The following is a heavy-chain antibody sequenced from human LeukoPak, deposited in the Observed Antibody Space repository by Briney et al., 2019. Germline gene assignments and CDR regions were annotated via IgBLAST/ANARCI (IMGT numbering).Heavy chain of an antibody. V-gene: IGHV3-23*01. J-gene: IGHJ5*02. CDR1: GFTFSSYA. CDR2: ISGSGAYT. D-gene: IGHD6-13*01. Sequence: PGGSLRLSCAASGFTFSSYAMTWVRQAPGEGLEWASAISGSGAYTQYADSVRGRFTIFRDTSMNTLFLQMNSLGAEDTAVYYCAKGAAAGKVDWFDPWGQGTLVTVSS. CDR3: AKGAAAGKVDWFDP.